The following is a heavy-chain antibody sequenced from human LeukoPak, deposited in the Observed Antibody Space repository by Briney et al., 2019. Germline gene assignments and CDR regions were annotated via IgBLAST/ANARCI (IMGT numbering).Heavy chain of an antibody. CDR1: GFSFSNYA. CDR2: LGTRAGTT. Sequence: PGGSLRLSCLASGFSFSNYAMGWVRQAPGKGLELVAGLGTRAGTTFYADSVKGRFTISRDNSKNTLYLQMNSLRAEDTAFYYCGKETSVIGAGVPYDYWGQGTLVTVSS. D-gene: IGHD2/OR15-2a*01. CDR3: GKETSVIGAGVPYDY. V-gene: IGHV3-23*01. J-gene: IGHJ4*02.